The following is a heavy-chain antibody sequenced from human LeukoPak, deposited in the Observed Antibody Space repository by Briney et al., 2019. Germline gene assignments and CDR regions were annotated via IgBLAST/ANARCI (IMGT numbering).Heavy chain of an antibody. Sequence: PETLSLTCSVSGDSVSSYYWSWIRQPPGKGLEWIGYISSGNTNYNPSLKSRVTISVDTSKNQFSLSLNSVTATDTAVYYCARIDYGDYNFYYYYMDVWGKGTTVTVS. CDR2: ISSGNT. J-gene: IGHJ6*03. D-gene: IGHD4-17*01. CDR3: ARIDYGDYNFYYYYMDV. CDR1: GDSVSSYY. V-gene: IGHV4-59*02.